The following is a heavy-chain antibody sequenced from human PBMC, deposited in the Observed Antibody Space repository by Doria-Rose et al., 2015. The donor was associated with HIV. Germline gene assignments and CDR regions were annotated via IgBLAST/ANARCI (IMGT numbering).Heavy chain of an antibody. D-gene: IGHD3-10*01. J-gene: IGHJ4*02. V-gene: IGHV3-21*01. CDR2: ISSTSAYI. CDR3: ATGVTLDY. CDR1: GSTFSSHR. Sequence: VQLVQSGGGLVRPGGSLRLSCATSGSTFSSHRINWVRQAPGKGLEWVSSISSTSAYINCADSVRGRFTISRDNARNSLYLQMDSLRAEDTAIYYCATGVTLDYWGQGTLVTVSS.